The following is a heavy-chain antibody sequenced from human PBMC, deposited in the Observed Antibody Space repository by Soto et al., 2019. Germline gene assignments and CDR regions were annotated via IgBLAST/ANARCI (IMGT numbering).Heavy chain of an antibody. CDR1: GPSVTGGSYY. J-gene: IGHJ3*02. D-gene: IGHD1-1*01. V-gene: IGHV4-61*01. Sequence: SETLSLTCTVSGPSVTGGSYYWSWIRQPPGKGLEWTGYIFYTGSTNYNPSLKSRVTISVVMSKNQFSLRLGSVTAADTAVYYCARGCLTSNCNRAFDIWGQGTKVTVSS. CDR3: ARGCLTSNCNRAFDI. CDR2: IFYTGST.